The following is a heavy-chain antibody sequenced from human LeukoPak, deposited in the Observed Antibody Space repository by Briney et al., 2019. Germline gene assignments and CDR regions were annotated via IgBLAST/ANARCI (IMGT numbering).Heavy chain of an antibody. CDR3: ASLWFGAGPLDGMDV. V-gene: IGHV4-34*01. D-gene: IGHD3-10*01. J-gene: IGHJ6*04. CDR2: INHSGST. CDR1: GGSFSGYY. Sequence: SETLSLICAVYGGSFSGYYWSWIRQPPGKGLEWIGEINHSGSTNYNPSLKSRVTISVDTSKNQFSLKLSSVTAADTAVYFCASLWFGAGPLDGMDVWGKGTTVTVSS.